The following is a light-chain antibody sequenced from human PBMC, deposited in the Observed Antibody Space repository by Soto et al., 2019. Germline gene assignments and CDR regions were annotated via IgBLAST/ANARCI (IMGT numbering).Light chain of an antibody. V-gene: IGKV1-39*01. CDR1: QRVNNY. J-gene: IGKJ1*01. CDR3: QQSYINPWT. Sequence: DVQMTQSPSSLPASVGDRVTITCRASQRVNNYLNWYQHRPGKAPKLLIHAASSLQTGVPPRFGGSASGTNFTLAISGLQAEDFATYYFQQSYINPWTVGQGTQVEIK. CDR2: AAS.